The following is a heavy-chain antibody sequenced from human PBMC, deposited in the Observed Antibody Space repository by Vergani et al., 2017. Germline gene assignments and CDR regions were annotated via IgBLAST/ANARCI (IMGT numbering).Heavy chain of an antibody. Sequence: QVQLVESGGGVVQPGRSLRLYCAASGFTFSSYGMHWVRQAPGKGLEGVAVIWYDGSNKYYADSVKGRFTISRDNSKNTLSLQMNSLRAEDTAVYYCARDRVAAAGTRVFDYWGQGTLVTVSS. V-gene: IGHV3-33*01. CDR1: GFTFSSYG. D-gene: IGHD6-13*01. J-gene: IGHJ4*02. CDR2: IWYDGSNK. CDR3: ARDRVAAAGTRVFDY.